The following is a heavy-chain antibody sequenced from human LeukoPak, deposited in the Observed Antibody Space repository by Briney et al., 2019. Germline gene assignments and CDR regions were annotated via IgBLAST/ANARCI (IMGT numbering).Heavy chain of an antibody. CDR2: INTGGTTI. CDR1: GFTFSIYE. J-gene: IGHJ4*02. CDR3: ARSGGNFDY. Sequence: GGSLRLSCAASGFTFSIYEMNWVRQAPGKGLEWVSYINTGGTTIHYADSVKGRFTISRDNAKNSLYLQMNSLRAEDTAVYYCARSGGNFDYWGQGTLVTVSS. V-gene: IGHV3-48*03. D-gene: IGHD3-16*01.